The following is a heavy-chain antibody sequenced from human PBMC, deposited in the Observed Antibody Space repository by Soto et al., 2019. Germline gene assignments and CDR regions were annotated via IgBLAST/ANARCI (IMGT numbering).Heavy chain of an antibody. CDR3: ARALDSSGDSGYDLSLGY. V-gene: IGHV1-69*02. J-gene: IGHJ4*02. CDR2: IIPILGIA. CDR1: GGTFSSYT. Sequence: SVKVSCKASGGTFSSYTISWVRQAPGQGLEWMGRIIPILGIANYAQKFQGRVTITADKSTSTAYMELSSLRSEDTAVYYCARALDSSGDSGYDLSLGYWGQGTLVTVSS. D-gene: IGHD5-12*01.